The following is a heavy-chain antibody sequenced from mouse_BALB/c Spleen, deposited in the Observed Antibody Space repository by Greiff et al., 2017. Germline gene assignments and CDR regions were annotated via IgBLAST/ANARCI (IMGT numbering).Heavy chain of an antibody. D-gene: IGHD1-1*01. Sequence: EVKLVESGGGLVQPGGSRKLSCAASGFTFSSYTMSWVRQTPEKRLEWVATISSGGSYTYYPDSVKGRFTISRDNAKNTLYLQMSSLKSEDTAMYYCTRLFITTVVATGNYAMDYWGQGTSVTVSS. J-gene: IGHJ4*01. CDR3: TRLFITTVVATGNYAMDY. V-gene: IGHV5-6-4*01. CDR2: ISSGGSYT. CDR1: GFTFSSYT.